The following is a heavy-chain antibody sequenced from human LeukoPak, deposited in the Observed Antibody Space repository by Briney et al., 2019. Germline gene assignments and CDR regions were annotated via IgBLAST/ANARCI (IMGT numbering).Heavy chain of an antibody. CDR2: INHSGST. CDR3: ARAPDYYYYYMDV. J-gene: IGHJ6*03. Sequence: SETLSLTCAVYGGSFSGYYWSWIRQPPGKGLGWIGEINHSGSTNYNPSLKSRVSISVDTSKNQFSLKLSSVTAADTAVYYCARAPDYYYYYMDVWGKGTTVTISS. CDR1: GGSFSGYY. D-gene: IGHD1-14*01. V-gene: IGHV4-34*01.